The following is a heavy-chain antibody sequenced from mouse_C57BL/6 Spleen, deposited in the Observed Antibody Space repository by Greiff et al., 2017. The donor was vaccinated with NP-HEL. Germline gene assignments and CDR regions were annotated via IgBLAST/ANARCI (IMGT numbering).Heavy chain of an antibody. V-gene: IGHV5-9-1*02. CDR1: GFTFSSYA. CDR2: ISSGGDYI. Sequence: EVHLVESGEGLVKPGGSLKLSCAASGFTFSSYAMSWVRQTPEKRLEWVAYISSGGDYIYYADTVKGRFTISRDNARNTLYLQMSSLKSEDTAMYYCTRVLYYGSSYWYFDVWGTGTTVTVSS. CDR3: TRVLYYGSSYWYFDV. J-gene: IGHJ1*03. D-gene: IGHD1-1*01.